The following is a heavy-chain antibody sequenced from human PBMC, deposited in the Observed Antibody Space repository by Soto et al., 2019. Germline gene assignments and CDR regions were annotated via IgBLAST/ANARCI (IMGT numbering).Heavy chain of an antibody. J-gene: IGHJ5*02. D-gene: IGHD1-26*01. CDR2: INSDGGTT. CDR1: GSTFSSYW. V-gene: IGHV3-74*01. CDR3: ARVATGSYNWFDP. Sequence: EVQLVESGGGLVQPGGSLRLSCAASGSTFSSYWMHWVRQAPGKGLVWVSRINSDGGTTTYADSVKGRFTISRDNAKNTLFLQMNSLRAEDTAVYFCARVATGSYNWFDPWGQGTLVTVSS.